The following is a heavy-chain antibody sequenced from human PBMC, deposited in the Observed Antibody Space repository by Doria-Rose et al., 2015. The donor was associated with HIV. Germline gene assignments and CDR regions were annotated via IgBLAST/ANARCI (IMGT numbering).Heavy chain of an antibody. Sequence: SGPVLVKPTETLTLTCTVSGVSLSSPGMGVSWIRQPPGKALEWLANIFPDDERSYITSLKSRLTISRGPSKSQVVLTMTDMDPVDTATYYCARIKSSRWYHKYYFDFWGQGTLVIVSA. CDR3: ARIKSSRWYHKYYFDF. D-gene: IGHD6-13*01. CDR2: IFPDDER. CDR1: GVSLSSPGMG. J-gene: IGHJ4*02. V-gene: IGHV2-26*01.